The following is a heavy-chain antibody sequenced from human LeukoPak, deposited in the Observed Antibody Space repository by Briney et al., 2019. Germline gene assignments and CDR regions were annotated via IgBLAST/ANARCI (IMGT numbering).Heavy chain of an antibody. J-gene: IGHJ4*02. CDR2: ISSSSSYI. D-gene: IGHD3-22*01. V-gene: IGHV3-21*01. Sequence: PGGSLRLSCAASGFTFSNYSMSWVRQAPGKGLEWVSSISSSSSYIYYADSVKGRFTISRDKAKNSLHLQMNSLRAEDTAVYYCARRATYYYDSSGYFPPDYWGQGTLVTVSS. CDR3: ARRATYYYDSSGYFPPDY. CDR1: GFTFSNYS.